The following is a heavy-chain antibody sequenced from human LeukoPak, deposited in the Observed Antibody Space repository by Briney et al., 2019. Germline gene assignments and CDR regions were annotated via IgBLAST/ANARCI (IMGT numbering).Heavy chain of an antibody. CDR3: ARDGLHHWFDP. CDR2: IIPILGIA. V-gene: IGHV1-69*04. Sequence: ASVKVSCKASGYTFTSYYMHWVRQAPGQGLEWMGRIIPILGIANYAQKFQGRVTITADKSTSTAYMELSSLRSEDTAVYYYARDGLHHWFDPWGQGTLVTVSS. D-gene: IGHD5-24*01. J-gene: IGHJ5*02. CDR1: GYTFTSYY.